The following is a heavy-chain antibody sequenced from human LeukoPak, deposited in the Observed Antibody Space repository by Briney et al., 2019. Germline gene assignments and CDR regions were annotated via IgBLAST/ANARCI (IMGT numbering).Heavy chain of an antibody. V-gene: IGHV5-51*01. CDR2: IYPGDSEA. Sequence: GESLKISCKGSGYSFSTYWIGWVRQMPGKGLEWMGFIYPGDSEARYSPSFQGQVTISADKSISTAYLQRSSLKASDTATYYCARSSVNWFDPWGQGTLVIVSS. CDR1: GYSFSTYW. D-gene: IGHD3-3*01. J-gene: IGHJ5*02. CDR3: ARSSVNWFDP.